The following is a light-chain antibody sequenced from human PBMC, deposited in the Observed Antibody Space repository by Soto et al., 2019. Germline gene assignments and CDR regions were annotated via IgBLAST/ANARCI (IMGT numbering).Light chain of an antibody. J-gene: IGKJ1*01. CDR3: HRYGTTPSPT. Sequence: EIVLTQSPATLSLSPGERATLSCGTHPRVRCNYLAWYQQKPGQAPRLLIYDASCRDTGIPDRFSVSGSATDFTLTISRLEPEDDAVDNCHRYGTTPSPTFGRGTKVDIK. CDR1: PRVRCNY. V-gene: IGKV3D-20*01. CDR2: DAS.